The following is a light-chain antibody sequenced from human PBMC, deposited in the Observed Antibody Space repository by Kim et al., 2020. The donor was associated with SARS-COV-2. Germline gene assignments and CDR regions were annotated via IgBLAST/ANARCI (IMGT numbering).Light chain of an antibody. Sequence: GQSITIACTGGSSDVGGYNYVSWYQQEPGKAPKLLIYDVIKRPSGVSDRFSGSKSGNTASLTISGLQAEDETDYYCCSYTSGKTLIFGGGTKVTVL. J-gene: IGLJ2*01. CDR1: SSDVGGYNY. CDR3: CSYTSGKTLI. CDR2: DVI. V-gene: IGLV2-14*04.